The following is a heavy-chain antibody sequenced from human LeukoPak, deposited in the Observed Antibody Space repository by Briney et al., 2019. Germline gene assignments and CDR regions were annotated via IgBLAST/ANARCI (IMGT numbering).Heavy chain of an antibody. V-gene: IGHV3-53*01. CDR2: LYSDGNT. D-gene: IGHD1-14*01. Sequence: GGSLRLSCAASGFTVITNYMTWIRQAPGKGLEWVSVLYSDGNTKYADSVQGRFTISRDNSKNTLYLEMNSLSPDDTAVYYCARGVEPLAANTLAYWGQGTLVTVSS. J-gene: IGHJ4*02. CDR3: ARGVEPLAANTLAY. CDR1: GFTVITNY.